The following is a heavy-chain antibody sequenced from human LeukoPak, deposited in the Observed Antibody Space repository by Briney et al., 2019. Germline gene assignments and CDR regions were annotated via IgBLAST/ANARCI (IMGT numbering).Heavy chain of an antibody. Sequence: SETLSLTCNVSGGSISSGSNYWGWIRQPPGKGLEWIGSIYYSGSTYYNPSLKSRVTISVDTSKNQFSLKLSSVTAADTAVYYCARHLGYCSGGSCYFDWFDPWGQGTLVTVSS. V-gene: IGHV4-39*01. J-gene: IGHJ5*02. CDR1: GGSISSGSNY. CDR3: ARHLGYCSGGSCYFDWFDP. D-gene: IGHD2-15*01. CDR2: IYYSGST.